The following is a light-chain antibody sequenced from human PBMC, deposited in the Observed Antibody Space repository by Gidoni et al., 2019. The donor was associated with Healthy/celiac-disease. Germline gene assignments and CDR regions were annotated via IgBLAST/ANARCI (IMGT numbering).Light chain of an antibody. V-gene: IGLV3-19*01. CDR2: GKN. Sequence: SSELTQYPAVSVALGQTVRIKCQGDSLRSYYASWYQQKTGQAPVLVIYGKNNRPSGIPDRFSGSSSGNTASLTITGAQAEDEADYYCNSRDSSGNHWVFGGGTKLTVL. CDR1: SLRSYY. J-gene: IGLJ3*02. CDR3: NSRDSSGNHWV.